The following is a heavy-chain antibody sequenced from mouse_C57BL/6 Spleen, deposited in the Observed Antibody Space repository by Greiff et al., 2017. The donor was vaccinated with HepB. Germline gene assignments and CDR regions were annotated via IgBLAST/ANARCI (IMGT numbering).Heavy chain of an antibody. D-gene: IGHD2-3*01. V-gene: IGHV1-53*01. Sequence: QVQLQQPGTELVKPGASVKLSCKASGYTFTSYWMHWVKQRPGQGLEWIGNINPSNGGTNYNEKFKSKATLTVDKSSSTAYMQLSSLTSEDAAVYYCARFLYDGYPWFAYWGQGTLVTVSA. CDR1: GYTFTSYW. CDR3: ARFLYDGYPWFAY. CDR2: INPSNGGT. J-gene: IGHJ3*01.